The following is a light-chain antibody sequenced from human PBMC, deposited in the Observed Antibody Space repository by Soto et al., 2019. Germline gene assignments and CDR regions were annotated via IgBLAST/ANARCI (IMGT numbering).Light chain of an antibody. CDR1: SSDVGGYNY. J-gene: IGLJ1*01. Sequence: QSALTQPASVSGSPGQSITISCTGTSSDVGGYNYVSWYQQHPGKAPKLMIYDVSNRPSGVSNRFSGSKSVNTASLTISGLQAEDEADYSCSSYTSSSTLVFGTGTKLTVL. CDR3: SSYTSSSTLV. V-gene: IGLV2-14*01. CDR2: DVS.